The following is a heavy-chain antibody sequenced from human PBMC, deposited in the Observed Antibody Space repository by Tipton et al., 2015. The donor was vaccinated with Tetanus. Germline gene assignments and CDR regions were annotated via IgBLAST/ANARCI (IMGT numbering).Heavy chain of an antibody. CDR3: ARETTTVVKSVTVWSGMDV. V-gene: IGHV3-30*03. CDR1: GFTFSSYG. CDR2: ISYDGSNK. D-gene: IGHD4-23*01. Sequence: SLRLSCAASGFTFSSYGTHWVRQAPGKGLEWVAVISYDGSNKYYADSVKGRFTISRDNSKNTLYLQMNSLRAEDTAVYYCARETTTVVKSVTVWSGMDVWGQGSTVIVSS. J-gene: IGHJ6*02.